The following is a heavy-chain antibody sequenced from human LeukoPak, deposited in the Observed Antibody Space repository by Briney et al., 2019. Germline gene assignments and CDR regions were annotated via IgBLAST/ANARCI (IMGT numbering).Heavy chain of an antibody. CDR1: GLTFSTSG. Sequence: VKPGGSLILSCTASGLTFSTSGFNWGRQAPGTGLEWVASIGPTGSDRYHADSIKGRFTISRDNANNFLYLQMNSLRAEDTAVYYCATETNGRHYDYWGQGTLLTVSS. CDR2: IGPTGSDR. D-gene: IGHD1-14*01. J-gene: IGHJ4*02. V-gene: IGHV3-21*06. CDR3: ATETNGRHYDY.